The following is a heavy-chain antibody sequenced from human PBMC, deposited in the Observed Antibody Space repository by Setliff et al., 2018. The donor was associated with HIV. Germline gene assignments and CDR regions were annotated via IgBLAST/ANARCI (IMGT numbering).Heavy chain of an antibody. CDR1: GGTFSSYA. J-gene: IGHJ4*02. V-gene: IGHV1-69*05. Sequence: SVKVSCKASGGTFSSYAISWVRQAPGQGLEWMGGIIPIFGTANYAQKFQGRVTISRDTSATTTYMELSSLRSEDMAVYYCAKKKGYDSSGYYYFDSWGQGILVTVPQ. D-gene: IGHD3-22*01. CDR2: IIPIFGTA. CDR3: AKKKGYDSSGYYYFDS.